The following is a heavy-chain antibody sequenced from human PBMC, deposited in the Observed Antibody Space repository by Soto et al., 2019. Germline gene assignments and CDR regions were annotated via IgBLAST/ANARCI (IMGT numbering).Heavy chain of an antibody. Sequence: PGGSLRLSCAASGFIFTSYSMVWVRLAPGKGLEWVASISSGSDSIFYADSVKGRFTVSRDNARNSLFLQMNNLRAEDTAVYFCARDRSADRFVQYFQHWGQGTQVTVS. V-gene: IGHV3-21*06. J-gene: IGHJ1*01. CDR2: ISSGSDSI. D-gene: IGHD6-19*01. CDR3: ARDRSADRFVQYFQH. CDR1: GFIFTSYS.